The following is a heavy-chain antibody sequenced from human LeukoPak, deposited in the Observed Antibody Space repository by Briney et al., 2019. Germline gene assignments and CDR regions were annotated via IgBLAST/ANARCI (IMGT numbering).Heavy chain of an antibody. J-gene: IGHJ4*02. V-gene: IGHV3-48*04. CDR2: ISSSSSTI. CDR1: GFTFSSYS. D-gene: IGHD6-13*01. Sequence: GGSLRLSCAASGFTFSSYSMNWVRQAPGKGLEWVSFISSSSSTIYYADSVKGRFTISRDNAKNSLYLQMNSLRAEDTAVYYCARDGLGSSSWSDFDYWGQGTLVTVSS. CDR3: ARDGLGSSSWSDFDY.